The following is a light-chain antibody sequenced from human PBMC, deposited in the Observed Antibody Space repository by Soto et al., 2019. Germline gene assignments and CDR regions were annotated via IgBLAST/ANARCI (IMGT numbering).Light chain of an antibody. J-gene: IGLJ1*01. V-gene: IGLV1-40*01. Sequence: QSVLTQPPSVYGAPGQRVTISCTGSSSNIGAGYDVHWYQKLPGTAPKLLIYGNSNRPSGVPDRFSGSKSGTSASLAITGLQAEDEADYYCQSYDSSRSGYVFGTGTKLTVL. CDR3: QSYDSSRSGYV. CDR2: GNS. CDR1: SSNIGAGYD.